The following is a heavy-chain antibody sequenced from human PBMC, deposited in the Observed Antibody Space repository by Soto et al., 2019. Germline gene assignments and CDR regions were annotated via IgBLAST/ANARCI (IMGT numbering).Heavy chain of an antibody. CDR2: MNSNTGNT. Sequence: QVQLVQSWAEVKKLGASVKVSCKASGYTFTSYDINWVRQATGQGLEWLGWMNSNTGNTGYAQKFQGRVTMTSNTSISTAYMELSSLRSEDTAVYYCARERSGSSDYWGQGTLVTVSS. CDR3: ARERSGSSDY. V-gene: IGHV1-8*01. D-gene: IGHD1-26*01. CDR1: GYTFTSYD. J-gene: IGHJ4*02.